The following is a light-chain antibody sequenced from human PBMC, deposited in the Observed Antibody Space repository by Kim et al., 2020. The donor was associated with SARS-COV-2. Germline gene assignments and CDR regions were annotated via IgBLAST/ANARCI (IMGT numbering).Light chain of an antibody. Sequence: QSITISYTGTSSDVGGYNYVSWYQQHPGKAPKRMIYDVSNRPSGVSNRFSCSKSGNTASLTISGLQAEDEADYYCSAYTSSSLHVFGTGTKVTVL. J-gene: IGLJ1*01. CDR1: SSDVGGYNY. CDR3: SAYTSSSLHV. CDR2: DVS. V-gene: IGLV2-14*03.